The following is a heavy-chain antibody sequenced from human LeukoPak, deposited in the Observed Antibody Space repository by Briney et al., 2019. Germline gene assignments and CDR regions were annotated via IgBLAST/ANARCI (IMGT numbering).Heavy chain of an antibody. V-gene: IGHV4-59*08. Sequence: SETLSLTCTVSGGSISTYYWSWIRQPPGKGLEWIGYIYSSGSTNYNPSLKSRVTISVDTSKNQFSLKLSSVTAADTAVYYCARQREYYGSSGYCSFDYWGQGTLVTVSS. J-gene: IGHJ4*02. CDR3: ARQREYYGSSGYCSFDY. CDR2: IYSSGST. CDR1: GGSISTYY. D-gene: IGHD3-22*01.